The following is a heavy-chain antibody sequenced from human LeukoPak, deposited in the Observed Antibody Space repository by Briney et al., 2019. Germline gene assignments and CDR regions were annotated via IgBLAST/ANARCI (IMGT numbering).Heavy chain of an antibody. CDR1: GGSISSGGYY. V-gene: IGHV4-31*03. Sequence: PSQTLSLTCTVSGGSISSGGYYWSWTRQHPGKGLEWIGYIYYSGSTYYNPSLKSRVTISVDTSKNQFSLKLSSVTAADTAVYYCARDRDYGSGIPLGWFDPWGQGTLVTVSS. J-gene: IGHJ5*02. D-gene: IGHD3-10*01. CDR3: ARDRDYGSGIPLGWFDP. CDR2: IYYSGST.